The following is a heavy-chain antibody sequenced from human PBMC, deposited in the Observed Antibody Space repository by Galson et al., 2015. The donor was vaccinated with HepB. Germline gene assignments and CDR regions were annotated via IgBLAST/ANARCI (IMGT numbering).Heavy chain of an antibody. CDR3: ANLFTTATKAFDI. J-gene: IGHJ3*02. Sequence: SLRLSCAASGFTFSSYAMSWVRQAPGKGLEWVSAISGSGGSTYYADSVKGRFTISRDNSKNTLYLQMNSLRAEDTAVYYCANLFTTATKAFDIWGQGTMVTVSS. CDR2: ISGSGGST. D-gene: IGHD4-17*01. CDR1: GFTFSSYA. V-gene: IGHV3-23*01.